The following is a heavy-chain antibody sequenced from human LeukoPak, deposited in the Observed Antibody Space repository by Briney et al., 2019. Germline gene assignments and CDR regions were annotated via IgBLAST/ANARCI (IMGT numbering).Heavy chain of an antibody. CDR3: ARDYYYYDSSGYYYVFQNDFAFDI. D-gene: IGHD3-22*01. CDR2: INTNTGNP. J-gene: IGHJ3*02. CDR1: GYTFTSYA. V-gene: IGHV7-4-1*02. Sequence: ASVKVSCKASGYTFTSYAMNWVRQAPGQGLEWMGWINTNTGNPTYAQGFTGRFVFSLDTSVSTAYLQISSLKAEDTAVYYCARDYYYYDSSGYYYVFQNDFAFDIWGQGTMVTVSS.